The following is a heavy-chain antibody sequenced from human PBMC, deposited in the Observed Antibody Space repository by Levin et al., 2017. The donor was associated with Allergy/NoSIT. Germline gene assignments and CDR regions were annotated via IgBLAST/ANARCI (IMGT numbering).Heavy chain of an antibody. CDR3: TRGGVFTYGYDY. CDR2: ISGNSYYI. J-gene: IGHJ4*02. Sequence: GESLKISCAASGFTFSDSSMNWVRQTPGKGLEWVSSISGNSYYIYYADSLKGRFTISRDNVKNSLYLQMDSLRAEDTAVYFCTRGGVFTYGYDYWGQGTLLTVSS. D-gene: IGHD5-24*01. CDR1: GFTFSDSS. V-gene: IGHV3-21*01.